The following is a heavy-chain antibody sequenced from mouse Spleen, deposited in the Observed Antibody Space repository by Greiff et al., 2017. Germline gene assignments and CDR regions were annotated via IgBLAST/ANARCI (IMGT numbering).Heavy chain of an antibody. Sequence: EVQLQQSGPELVKPGASVKISCKASGYSFTGYYMNWVKQSPEKSLEWIGEINPSTGGTTYNQKFKAKATLTVDKSSSTAYMQLKSLTSEDSAVYYCARDWDDYWGQGTLVTVSA. CDR3: ARDWDDY. CDR1: GYSFTGYY. J-gene: IGHJ3*01. D-gene: IGHD4-1*01. CDR2: INPSTGGT. V-gene: IGHV1-42*01.